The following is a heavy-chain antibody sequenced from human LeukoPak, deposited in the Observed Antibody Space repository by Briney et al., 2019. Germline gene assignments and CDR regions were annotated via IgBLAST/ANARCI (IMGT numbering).Heavy chain of an antibody. CDR1: GFTFSSYA. V-gene: IGHV3-30*04. CDR3: ARSRIQPSYYFDY. D-gene: IGHD5-18*01. J-gene: IGHJ4*02. CDR2: ISYDGSNK. Sequence: GGSLRLSCAASGFTFSSYAMHWVRQAPGKGLEWVAVISYDGSNKYYAGSVKGRFTISRDNSKNTLYLQMNSLRAEDTAVYYCARSRIQPSYYFDYWGQGTLVTVSS.